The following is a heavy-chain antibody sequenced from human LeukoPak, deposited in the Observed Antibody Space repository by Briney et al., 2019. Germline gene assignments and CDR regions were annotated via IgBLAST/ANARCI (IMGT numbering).Heavy chain of an antibody. J-gene: IGHJ4*02. V-gene: IGHV4-59*01. D-gene: IGHD5-12*01. Sequence: SETLSLTCTVSGGSISGYYWSWIRQPPGKGLEWIGYTYYSGSTNYNPSLKSRVTISVDTSKNQFSLKLSSVTAADTAVYYCARARSGYDQRFDYWGQGTLVSVSS. CDR1: GGSISGYY. CDR3: ARARSGYDQRFDY. CDR2: TYYSGST.